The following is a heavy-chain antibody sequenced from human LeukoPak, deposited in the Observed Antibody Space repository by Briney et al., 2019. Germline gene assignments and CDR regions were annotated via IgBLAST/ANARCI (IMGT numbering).Heavy chain of an antibody. J-gene: IGHJ4*02. Sequence: PGGSLRLSCAASGFTFGSYNMNWVRQAPGKGLDWVSFISSSGSSITYADSVKGRSTISRDNVKNSLYLQMNSLRAEDTAVYYCVRRTANSDGEFDYWGQGTLVTVSS. V-gene: IGHV3-48*01. CDR3: VRRTANSDGEFDY. CDR2: ISSSGSSI. CDR1: GFTFGSYN. D-gene: IGHD3-10*01.